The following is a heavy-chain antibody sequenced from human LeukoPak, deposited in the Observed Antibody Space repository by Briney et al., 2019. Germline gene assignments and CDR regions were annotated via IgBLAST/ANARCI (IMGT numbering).Heavy chain of an antibody. Sequence: PGGSLRLSCAASGFTFSSYAMSWVRQAPGKGLEWVSAISGSGGSTYYADSVKGRFTISRDNSKNTLYLQMNSLRAEDTAVYYCAKDRFLGSEYQLLRADYFDYWGQGTLVTVSS. CDR1: GFTFSSYA. D-gene: IGHD2-2*01. CDR2: ISGSGGST. CDR3: AKDRFLGSEYQLLRADYFDY. V-gene: IGHV3-23*01. J-gene: IGHJ4*02.